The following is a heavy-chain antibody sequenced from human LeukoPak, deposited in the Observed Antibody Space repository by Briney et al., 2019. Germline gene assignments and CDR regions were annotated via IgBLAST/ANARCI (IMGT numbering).Heavy chain of an antibody. D-gene: IGHD2-15*01. CDR1: GGSISSGGYS. J-gene: IGHJ5*02. CDR2: TYHSGST. V-gene: IGHV4-30-2*01. CDR3: ARAIVVVVAAEGTEYNWFDP. Sequence: SQTLSLTCAVSGGSISSGGYSWSWIRQPPGKGLEWIGYTYHSGSTYYNPSLKSRVTISVDRSKNQFSLKLSSVTAADTAVYYCARAIVVVVAAEGTEYNWFDPWGQGTLVTVSS.